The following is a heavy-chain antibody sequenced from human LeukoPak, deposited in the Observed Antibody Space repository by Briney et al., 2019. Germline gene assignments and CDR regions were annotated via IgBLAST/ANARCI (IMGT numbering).Heavy chain of an antibody. CDR1: GFTFSGYP. Sequence: PGGSLRLSCAASGFTFSGYPIHWVRQAPGKGLEWVAVISYDGSNKYYADSVKGRFTISRDNSKNTLYLQMSRLRDEDTAVYYCVRGALTWFGELFGYWGQGILVTVSS. V-gene: IGHV3-30-3*01. D-gene: IGHD3-10*01. CDR3: VRGALTWFGELFGY. CDR2: ISYDGSNK. J-gene: IGHJ4*02.